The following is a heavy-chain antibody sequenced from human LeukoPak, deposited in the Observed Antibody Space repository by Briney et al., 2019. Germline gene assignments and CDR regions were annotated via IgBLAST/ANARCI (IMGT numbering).Heavy chain of an antibody. CDR1: GYTFTRYD. J-gene: IGHJ4*02. V-gene: IGHV1-8*01. CDR2: MNANSGNT. D-gene: IGHD6-13*01. Sequence: VASVKVSCKAAGYTFTRYDMNWVGQATGQGIEGMGWMNANSGNTGYPQKFQGRVTMTRNTSITTAYMELSSLRSEDTAVYYCARAGARQIAAVGYWGQGTLVTVSS. CDR3: ARAGARQIAAVGY.